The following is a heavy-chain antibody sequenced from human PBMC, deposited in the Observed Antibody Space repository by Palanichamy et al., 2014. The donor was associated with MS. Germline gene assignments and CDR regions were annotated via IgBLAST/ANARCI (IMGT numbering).Heavy chain of an antibody. CDR3: AKGSAPGGGWYFDL. Sequence: EVQLVEVWGRAWYSLGGPVRLSCAASGFTFSSYDMHWVRQAAGQGLEWVSTIGTAGDTHYSDSVKGRFTISRENAKNSLYLQINSLRAGDTAVYYCAKGSAPGGGWYFDLWGRGTLVTVSS. CDR1: GFTFSSYD. J-gene: IGHJ2*01. V-gene: IGHV3-13*01. D-gene: IGHD3-16*01. CDR2: IGTAGDT.